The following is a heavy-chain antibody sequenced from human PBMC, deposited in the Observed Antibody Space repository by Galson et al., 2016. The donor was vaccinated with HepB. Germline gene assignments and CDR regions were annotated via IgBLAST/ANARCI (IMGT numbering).Heavy chain of an antibody. CDR2: TFYRSKWYY. V-gene: IGHV6-1*01. Sequence: CAISGDSVSNNSAAWNWIRQSPSRGLEWLGRTFYRSKWYYEYGASVKGRITINADTTKNQFSLQLNSVTPEDTASYCARAASGRGDWFDPWGRETLVTVSS. D-gene: IGHD2-15*01. CDR3: ARAASGRGDWFDP. J-gene: IGHJ5*02. CDR1: GDSVSNNSAA.